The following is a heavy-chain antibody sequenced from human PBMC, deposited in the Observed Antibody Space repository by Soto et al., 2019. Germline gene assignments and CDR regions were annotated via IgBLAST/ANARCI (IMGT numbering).Heavy chain of an antibody. CDR1: GYTFTDYY. D-gene: IGHD2-21*02. V-gene: IGHV1-2*02. J-gene: IGHJ4*01. CDR2: INPDTGAT. CDR3: ARGDSVTGGWPFPYLDY. Sequence: HEHLVQSGAEVRRPGASLKVSCRASGYTFTDYYIHWVRQAPGQGLEWMGWINPDTGATNYAQNFQGKVTLTSDTSINTASLDLTSLTSDDTAVYYCARGDSVTGGWPFPYLDYWGKGTQVIVSS.